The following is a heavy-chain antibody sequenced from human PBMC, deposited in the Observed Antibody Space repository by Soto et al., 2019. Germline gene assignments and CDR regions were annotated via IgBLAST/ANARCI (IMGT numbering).Heavy chain of an antibody. CDR3: AKARCITTNCYVPDY. V-gene: IGHV3-23*01. J-gene: IGHJ4*02. CDR1: GFTFSSYS. CDR2: ISASGGSP. Sequence: GGSLRLSCAASGFTFSSYSMNWVRKAPGKGLEWVSVISASGGSPSYADSVQGRFSISRDNAKNTLYLQMNSLRGEDTAMYYCAKARCITTNCYVPDYWGQGTMVTVSS. D-gene: IGHD3-10*01.